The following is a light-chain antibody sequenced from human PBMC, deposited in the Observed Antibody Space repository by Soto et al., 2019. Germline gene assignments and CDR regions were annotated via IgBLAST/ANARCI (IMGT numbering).Light chain of an antibody. J-gene: IGLJ2*01. CDR1: SSNIGAVYD. V-gene: IGLV1-40*01. CDR3: QSYDSSLSISV. CDR2: GDI. Sequence: QSVLTQPPSVSGAPGQRVSISCTGTSSNIGAVYDVHWYQHLPGTAPKLLIFGDINRPSGVPDRFSGSKSGTSASLAITGLQAEDEADYYCQSYDSSLSISVFGGGTKVTVL.